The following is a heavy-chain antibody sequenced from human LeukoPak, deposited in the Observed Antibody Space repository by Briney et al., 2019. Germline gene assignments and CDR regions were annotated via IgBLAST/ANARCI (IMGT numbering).Heavy chain of an antibody. D-gene: IGHD2-2*02. V-gene: IGHV3-30*02. CDR3: AKDSERSSTGCYTCFSGWFDP. CDR1: GFTFSSYG. Sequence: QPGGSLRLSCAASGFTFSSYGMHWVRQAPGKGLEWVAFLRYDGSNKYYADSVKGRFTISRDNSKNTLYLQMNSLRAEDTAVYYCAKDSERSSTGCYTCFSGWFDPWGQGTLVTVSS. CDR2: LRYDGSNK. J-gene: IGHJ5*02.